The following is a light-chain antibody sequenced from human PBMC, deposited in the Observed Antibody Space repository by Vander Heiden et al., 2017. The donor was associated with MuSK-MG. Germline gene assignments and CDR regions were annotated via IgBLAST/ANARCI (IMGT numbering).Light chain of an antibody. V-gene: IGKV3-11*01. J-gene: IGKJ2*01. Sequence: DIVLTPSPATVSLSPGERATLSCRASQSVSSYLAWYQQKPGQAPRLLIYDASNRATGIPARFSGSGSGTEFTLTISSLEPEDFAVYYCQQHSNWPPYTFGEGTKVEIK. CDR1: QSVSSY. CDR3: QQHSNWPPYT. CDR2: DAS.